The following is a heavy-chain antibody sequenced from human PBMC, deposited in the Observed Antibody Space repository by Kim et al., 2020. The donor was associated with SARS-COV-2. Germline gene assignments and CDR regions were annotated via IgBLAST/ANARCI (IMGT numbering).Heavy chain of an antibody. D-gene: IGHD3-10*01. CDR3: ARDTIAYYYGSGSYRAFDY. Sequence: SRVTISVDKSKNQFSLKLSSVTAADTAVYYCARDTIAYYYGSGSYRAFDYWGQGTLVTVSS. V-gene: IGHV4-4*02. J-gene: IGHJ4*02.